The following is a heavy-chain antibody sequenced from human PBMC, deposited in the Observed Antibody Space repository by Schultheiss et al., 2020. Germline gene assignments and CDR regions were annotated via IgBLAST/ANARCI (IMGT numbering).Heavy chain of an antibody. V-gene: IGHV3-7*03. D-gene: IGHD2-21*02. CDR2: IKQDGSEK. Sequence: GGSLRLSCAASGFTFDDYAMHWVRQAPGKGLEWVANIKQDGSEKYYVDSVKGRFIISRDNAKNSLYLQMNSLRAEDTAVYYCVRDTGHCAGDCRGFDYWGQGTLVTVSS. CDR3: VRDTGHCAGDCRGFDY. J-gene: IGHJ4*02. CDR1: GFTFDDYA.